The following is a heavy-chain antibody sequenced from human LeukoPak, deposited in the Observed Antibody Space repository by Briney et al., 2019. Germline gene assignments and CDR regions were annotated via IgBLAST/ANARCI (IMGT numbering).Heavy chain of an antibody. V-gene: IGHV3-23*01. CDR1: GFTFSSYG. D-gene: IGHD2-2*01. Sequence: GGTLRLSCAASGFTFSSYGMSWVRQAPGKGLEWVSAISGSGGSTYYADSVKGRFTISRDNSKNTLYLQMNSLRAEDTAVYYCARTGYCSSTSCYVRPWDYWGQGTLVTVSS. CDR2: ISGSGGST. J-gene: IGHJ4*02. CDR3: ARTGYCSSTSCYVRPWDY.